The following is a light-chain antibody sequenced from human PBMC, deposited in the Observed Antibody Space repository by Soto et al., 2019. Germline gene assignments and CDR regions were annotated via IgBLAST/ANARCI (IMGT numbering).Light chain of an antibody. CDR2: CAS. CDR1: QSVLYSSNNKNY. CDR3: QQYYSTPLT. J-gene: IGKJ4*01. Sequence: DIVMTQSPDSLAVSLGERATINCKSSQSVLYSSNNKNYLAWYQQKPGQPPKLLIYCASTRESGVPYRFSRSGSVTDFTLTISSLQAEDVAVYYCQQYYSTPLTFGGGTKVEIK. V-gene: IGKV4-1*01.